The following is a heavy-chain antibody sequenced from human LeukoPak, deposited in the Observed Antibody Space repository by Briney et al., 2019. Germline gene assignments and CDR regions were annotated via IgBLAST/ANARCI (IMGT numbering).Heavy chain of an antibody. J-gene: IGHJ4*02. CDR2: IHSSGST. D-gene: IGHD3-22*01. CDR3: GRAISYYDSSGYSYYFDI. CDR1: GGSTNDYF. V-gene: IGHV4-59*01. Sequence: SETLSLTCTVSGGSTNDYFWTWIRLPPGKGLEWIGNIHSSGSTNYNPSLESRVTISIEPWRSQFSLKLKSVTAADMAVYYCGRAISYYDSSGYSYYFDIWGQGTLVTVSS.